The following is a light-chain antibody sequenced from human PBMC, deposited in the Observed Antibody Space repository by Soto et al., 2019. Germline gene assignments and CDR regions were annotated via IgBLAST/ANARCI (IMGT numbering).Light chain of an antibody. Sequence: DIQLTQSPSFLSASVGDRVTITFRASQGISTYLAWYQQKLGKAPKLLIYDASTLQSGVPSRFSVSRSGTEFTLTISRLQPEDFATYYCQKLTDYLVLTCGGGPKVHIK. CDR3: QKLTDYLVLT. CDR1: QGISTY. CDR2: DAS. V-gene: IGKV1-9*01. J-gene: IGKJ4*01.